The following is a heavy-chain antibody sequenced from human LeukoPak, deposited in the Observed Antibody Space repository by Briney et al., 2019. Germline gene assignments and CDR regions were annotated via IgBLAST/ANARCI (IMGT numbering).Heavy chain of an antibody. CDR1: GGSFSGYY. CDR2: INHSGST. V-gene: IGHV4-34*01. J-gene: IGHJ5*02. Sequence: SETLSLTCAVYGGSFSGYYWSWIRQPPGKGLEWIGEINHSGSTNHNPSLKSRVTISVDTSKNQFSLKLSSVTAADTAVYYCARHGPFMITFGGVIDYNWFDPWGQGTLVTVSS. CDR3: ARHGPFMITFGGVIDYNWFDP. D-gene: IGHD3-16*02.